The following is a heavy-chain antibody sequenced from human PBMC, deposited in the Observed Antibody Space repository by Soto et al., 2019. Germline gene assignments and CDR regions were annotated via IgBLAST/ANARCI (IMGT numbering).Heavy chain of an antibody. CDR3: AREHRGYSGYVFDGRQYYFDY. J-gene: IGHJ4*02. CDR2: ISSSSSYI. V-gene: IGHV3-21*01. CDR1: GFTFSSYS. Sequence: GGSLRLSCAASGFTFSSYSMNWVRQAPGKGLERVSSISSSSSYIYYADSVKGRFTISRDNAKNTLYLQMYSLRAEDTAVYYCAREHRGYSGYVFDGRQYYFDYWGQGTLVTVSS. D-gene: IGHD5-12*01.